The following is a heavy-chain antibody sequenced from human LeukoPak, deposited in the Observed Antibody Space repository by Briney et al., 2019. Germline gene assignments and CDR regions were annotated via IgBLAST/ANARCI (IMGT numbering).Heavy chain of an antibody. D-gene: IGHD1-1*01. J-gene: IGHJ6*02. Sequence: LPGGSLRLSCAASGFNFNDYWMAWVRQAPGKGLEWVANINKDGSTKYYVDSVKGRFTVSRDSAKNSLYLQMNSLGAEDTAVYYCARGNDRLVQSRWRYGLDVWGRGTAVTVSS. CDR3: ARGNDRLVQSRWRYGLDV. V-gene: IGHV3-7*04. CDR2: INKDGSTK. CDR1: GFNFNDYW.